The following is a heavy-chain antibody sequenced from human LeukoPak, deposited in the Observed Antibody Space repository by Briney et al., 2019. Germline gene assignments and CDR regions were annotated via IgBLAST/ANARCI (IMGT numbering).Heavy chain of an antibody. D-gene: IGHD2/OR15-2a*01. CDR3: ARDPPAVLLGTYG. CDR1: GFSVTSNY. CDR2: IYSDGST. Sequence: PGGSVRHSCTASGFSVTSNYMNWVRQSPGKGLEWVSLIYSDGSTYYADSVKGRFTISRDKANNMLYLQMNNLRAEDTAMYYCARDPPAVLLGTYGWGQGALVTVSS. V-gene: IGHV3-66*01. J-gene: IGHJ4*02.